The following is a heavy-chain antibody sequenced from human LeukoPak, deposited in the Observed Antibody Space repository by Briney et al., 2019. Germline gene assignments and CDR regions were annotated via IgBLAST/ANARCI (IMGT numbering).Heavy chain of an antibody. CDR2: FSWNSGNR. CDR1: GFTLDNYA. Sequence: SLRLSCAASGFTLDNYAMHWLRQAPGKAVEWVSGFSWNSGNRGFAVSVKGRFTISSYNDENSLYLQMNSLTPEDTAFYFCAKDMNSYGSGSSYNPWGPFDSWGQGTLVTVSS. J-gene: IGHJ4*02. CDR3: AKDMNSYGSGSSYNPWGPFDS. V-gene: IGHV3-9*01. D-gene: IGHD3-10*01.